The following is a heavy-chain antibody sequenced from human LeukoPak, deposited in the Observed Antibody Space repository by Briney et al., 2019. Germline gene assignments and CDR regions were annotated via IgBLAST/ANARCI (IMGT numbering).Heavy chain of an antibody. Sequence: PSETLSLTCTVSGGSISSSSYYWGWIRQAPGKGLEWVSYISSSSSTIYYADSVKGRFTISRDNAKNSLYLQMNSLRAEDTAVYYCARERFKVWFGSSDPYYGMDVWGQGTTVTVSS. V-gene: IGHV3-48*04. J-gene: IGHJ6*02. CDR1: GGSISSSS. CDR2: ISSSSSTI. CDR3: ARERFKVWFGSSDPYYGMDV. D-gene: IGHD3-10*01.